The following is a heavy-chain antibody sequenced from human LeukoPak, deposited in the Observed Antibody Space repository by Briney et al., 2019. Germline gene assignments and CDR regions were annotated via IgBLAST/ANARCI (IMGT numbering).Heavy chain of an antibody. V-gene: IGHV3-30*04. D-gene: IGHD6-6*01. J-gene: IGHJ3*02. CDR3: AKGPGSSFHDAFDI. CDR2: ISYDGSNK. Sequence: GSLRLSCAASGFTFSSYAMHWVRQAPGKGLEWVAVISYDGSNKYYADSVKGRFTISRDNSKNTLYLQMNSLRAEDTAVYYCAKGPGSSFHDAFDIWGQGTMVTVSS. CDR1: GFTFSSYA.